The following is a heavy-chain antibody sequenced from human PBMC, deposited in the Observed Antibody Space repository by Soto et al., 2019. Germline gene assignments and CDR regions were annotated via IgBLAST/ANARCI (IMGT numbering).Heavy chain of an antibody. CDR2: IIPIFGTA. J-gene: IGHJ6*02. Sequence: SVNVSCKSSGGTFSSYSISWVRQAPGQGLEWMGGIIPIFGTANYAQKFQGRVTITADESTSTAYMELSSLRSEDTAVYYCARDPYNWNSGDYYYYYGMDVWGQGTTVTVSS. V-gene: IGHV1-69*13. CDR3: ARDPYNWNSGDYYYYYGMDV. D-gene: IGHD1-7*01. CDR1: GGTFSSYS.